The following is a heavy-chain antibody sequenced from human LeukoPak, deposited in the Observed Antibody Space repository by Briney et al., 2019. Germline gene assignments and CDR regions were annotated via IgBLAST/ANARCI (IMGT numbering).Heavy chain of an antibody. V-gene: IGHV3-23*01. J-gene: IGHJ4*02. CDR2: ISGSGGST. CDR3: AEGGNYYDSSGYNY. CDR1: GFTFSSYG. Sequence: GGSLRLSCAASGFTFSSYGMSWVRQAPGKGLEWVSAISGSGGSTYYADSVKGRFTISRDNSKNTLYLQMNSLRAEDTAVYYCAEGGNYYDSSGYNYWGQGTLVTVSS. D-gene: IGHD3-22*01.